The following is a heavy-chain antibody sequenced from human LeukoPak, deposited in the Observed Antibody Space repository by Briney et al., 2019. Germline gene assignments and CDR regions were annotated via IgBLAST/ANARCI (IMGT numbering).Heavy chain of an antibody. D-gene: IGHD6-13*01. J-gene: IGHJ4*02. Sequence: SGGSLRLSCAASGFTFSSYAMSWVRQAPGKGLEWVSAISGSGGSTYYADSVKGRFTISRDNSKNTLYLQINSLRAEDTAVYYCAKDRAPGIAAAGTFDYWGQGTLVTVSS. V-gene: IGHV3-23*01. CDR1: GFTFSSYA. CDR2: ISGSGGST. CDR3: AKDRAPGIAAAGTFDY.